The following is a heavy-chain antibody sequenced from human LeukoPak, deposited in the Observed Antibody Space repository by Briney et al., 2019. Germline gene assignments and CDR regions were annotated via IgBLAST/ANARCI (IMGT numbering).Heavy chain of an antibody. CDR3: ARINTYYYDSSGFLRLDVTDY. CDR1: GFTFSSYW. CDR2: IKQDGSEK. Sequence: GGSLRLSCAASGFTFSSYWMSWVRQAPGKGLEWVANIKQDGSEKYYVDSVKGRFTITRDNAKNSLYLQMNSLRAEDTAVYYCARINTYYYDSSGFLRLDVTDYWGQGTLVTVSS. D-gene: IGHD3-22*01. J-gene: IGHJ4*02. V-gene: IGHV3-7*01.